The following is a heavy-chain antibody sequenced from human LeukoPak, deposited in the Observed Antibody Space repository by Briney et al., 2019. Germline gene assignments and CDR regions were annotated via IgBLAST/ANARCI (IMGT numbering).Heavy chain of an antibody. V-gene: IGHV4-4*02. D-gene: IGHD2-15*01. CDR3: ARANLLRGLTSGLYYYFYIDV. Sequence: SETLSLTCAVSGGSLTNSNWWSWVRQPPGKGLEWIGEIYHDGSANYSPSLKSRVTISVDKSKNQFSLNLNSVTAADTAVYYCARANLLRGLTSGLYYYFYIDVWGKGTTVAVSS. CDR1: GGSLTNSNW. J-gene: IGHJ6*03. CDR2: IYHDGSA.